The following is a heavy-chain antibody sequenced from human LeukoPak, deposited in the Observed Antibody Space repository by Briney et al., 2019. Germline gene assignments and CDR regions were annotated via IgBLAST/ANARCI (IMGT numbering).Heavy chain of an antibody. CDR2: INAGNGNT. V-gene: IGHV1-3*03. D-gene: IGHD1-26*01. CDR1: GYTFTSYA. Sequence: ASVKVSCKASGYTFTSYAMHWVRQAPGQRLEWMGWINAGNGNTKYSQEFQGRVTITRDTSASTAYMELSSLRSEDMAVYYCARPGDSGSYGDAFDIWGQGTMVTVSS. J-gene: IGHJ3*02. CDR3: ARPGDSGSYGDAFDI.